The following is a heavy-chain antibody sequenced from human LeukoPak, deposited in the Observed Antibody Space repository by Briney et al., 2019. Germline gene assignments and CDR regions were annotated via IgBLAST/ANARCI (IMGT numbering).Heavy chain of an antibody. D-gene: IGHD3-16*01. CDR1: GGSISSYY. CDR2: IYTSGST. Sequence: KPSETLSLTCTVSGGSISSYYWSWIRQPAGKGLEWIGRIYTSGSTNYNPSLKSRVTMSVDTSKNQFSLKLSSVTAADTAVYYCARDPSPKYAWGSYDAFDIWGQGTMVTVSS. CDR3: ARDPSPKYAWGSYDAFDI. V-gene: IGHV4-4*07. J-gene: IGHJ3*02.